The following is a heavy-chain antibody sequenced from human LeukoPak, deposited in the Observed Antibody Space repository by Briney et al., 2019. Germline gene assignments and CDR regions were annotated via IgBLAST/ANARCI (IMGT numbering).Heavy chain of an antibody. V-gene: IGHV3-30*04. D-gene: IGHD6-19*01. CDR2: ISYDGSTK. CDR1: GFTFSVLG. J-gene: IGHJ4*02. Sequence: GGSLRLSCAASGFTFSVLGMHWVRQAPGKGLHWVAVISYDGSTKLYADSVKGRFTISRDNSKNTLYLQMNSLGDEDTAVYYCVRGGYNSGWDWGQGTLVTVSS. CDR3: VRGGYNSGWD.